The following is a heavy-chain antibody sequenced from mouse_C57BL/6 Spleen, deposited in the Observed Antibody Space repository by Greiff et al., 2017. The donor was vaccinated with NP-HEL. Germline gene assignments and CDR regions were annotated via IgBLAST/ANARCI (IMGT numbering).Heavy chain of an antibody. V-gene: IGHV5-4*01. CDR3: ARDDVAWFAY. CDR2: ISDGGSYT. Sequence: EVKLVESGGGLVKPGGSLKLSCAASGFTFSSYAMSWVRQTPEKRLEWVATISDGGSYTYYSDNVKGRFTISRDNAKNNLYLQMSHLKSEDTAMYYCARDDVAWFAYWGQGTLVTVSA. J-gene: IGHJ3*01. CDR1: GFTFSSYA.